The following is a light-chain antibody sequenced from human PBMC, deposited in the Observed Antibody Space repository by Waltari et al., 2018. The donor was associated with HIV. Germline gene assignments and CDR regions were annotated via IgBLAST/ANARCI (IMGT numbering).Light chain of an antibody. Sequence: QSALTQPASVSGSLGQSLTISCTGTSSDIGSYNLVSWYQQYPGKAPKVIIYDVNKWPSGVSQRFSGCKAANTASLTISGLQAEDEADYYCCSYAGSPTFVIFGGGTKVTVL. J-gene: IGLJ2*01. CDR1: SSDIGSYNL. V-gene: IGLV2-23*02. CDR2: DVN. CDR3: CSYAGSPTFVI.